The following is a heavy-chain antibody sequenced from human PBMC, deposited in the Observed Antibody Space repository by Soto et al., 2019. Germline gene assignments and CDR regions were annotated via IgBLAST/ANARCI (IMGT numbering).Heavy chain of an antibody. CDR2: INSDGSST. D-gene: IGHD3-16*02. CDR3: ARSFVWGSYRQSYYFDY. Sequence: PGGSLRLSCAASGFTFSSYWMHWVRQAPGKGLVWVSRINSDGSSTSYADSVKGRFTISRDNAKNTLYLQMNSLRAEDTAVYYCARSFVWGSYRQSYYFDYWGQGTLVTVSS. V-gene: IGHV3-74*01. J-gene: IGHJ4*02. CDR1: GFTFSSYW.